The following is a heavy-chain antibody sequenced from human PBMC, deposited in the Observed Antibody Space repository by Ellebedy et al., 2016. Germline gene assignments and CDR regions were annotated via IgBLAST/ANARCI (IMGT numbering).Heavy chain of an antibody. CDR2: IYRSGNT. V-gene: IGHV4-38-2*02. Sequence: SETLSLXCTVSGYSISSGYYWGWIRQSPGKGLDWIGSIYRSGNTYYNPSLKSRVTISVDTSKNQFSLKLSSVTAADTAVYYCARVGGSTPPFDYWGQGTLVTVSS. D-gene: IGHD3-10*01. CDR3: ARVGGSTPPFDY. CDR1: GYSISSGYY. J-gene: IGHJ4*02.